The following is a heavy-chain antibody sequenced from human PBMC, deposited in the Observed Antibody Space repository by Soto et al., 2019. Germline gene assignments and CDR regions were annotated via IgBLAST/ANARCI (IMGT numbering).Heavy chain of an antibody. CDR3: APYSSGYYLFY. V-gene: IGHV2-5*02. Sequence: QITLKESGPTLVKPTQTLTLTCTFSGFSLSTSGVGVGWIRQPPGKSLEWLALIYWDDDKRYSPSLKSRLNINKDNSKKPVVLTMTNMDHVDTAPYYCAPYSSGYYLFYWGQGTLVTVSS. D-gene: IGHD3-22*01. CDR1: GFSLSTSGVG. CDR2: IYWDDDK. J-gene: IGHJ4*02.